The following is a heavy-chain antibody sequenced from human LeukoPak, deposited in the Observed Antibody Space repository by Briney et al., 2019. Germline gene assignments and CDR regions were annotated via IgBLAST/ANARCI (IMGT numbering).Heavy chain of an antibody. Sequence: GGSLRLSCAASGFTFSSYSMNWVRQAPGKGLEWVSSISSSSSYIYYADSVKGRFTISRDNAKNSLYLQMNSLRAEDTAAYYCARCKNDYGDYVFDYWGQGTLVTVSS. CDR3: ARCKNDYGDYVFDY. V-gene: IGHV3-21*01. CDR1: GFTFSSYS. D-gene: IGHD4-17*01. CDR2: ISSSSSYI. J-gene: IGHJ4*02.